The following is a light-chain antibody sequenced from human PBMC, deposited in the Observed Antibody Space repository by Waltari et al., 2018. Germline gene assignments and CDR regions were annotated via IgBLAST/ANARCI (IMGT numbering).Light chain of an antibody. V-gene: IGLV1-44*01. J-gene: IGLJ3*02. CDR1: SPNIGRNS. CDR3: AAWDDSLNGPV. Sequence: QSVLTQPPSTSGTPGQRVNISCSGSSPNIGRNSVNWYQQLPGTAPKLLIYSKNQRPSGVPDRFSGSKSGTSAALAISGLHSKDEADYYCAAWDDSLNGPVFGGGTKLTVL. CDR2: SKN.